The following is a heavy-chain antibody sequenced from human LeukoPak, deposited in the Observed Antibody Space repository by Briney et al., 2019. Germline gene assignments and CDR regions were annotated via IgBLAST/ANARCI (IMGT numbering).Heavy chain of an antibody. CDR3: ARAYYYDSSDYFYLAY. Sequence: SSVKVSCKASGGTFSSNAINWVRQAPGQGLEWMGGLIPVSGTTNYAQKSQGRVTMIADESTSTAYMELSGLRSEDTAVYYCARAYYYDSSDYFYLAYWGQGTLVTVSS. CDR2: LIPVSGTT. D-gene: IGHD3-22*01. J-gene: IGHJ4*02. CDR1: GGTFSSNA. V-gene: IGHV1-69*01.